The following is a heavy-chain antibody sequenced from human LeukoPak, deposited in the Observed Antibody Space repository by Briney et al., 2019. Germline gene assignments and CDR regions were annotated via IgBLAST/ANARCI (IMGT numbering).Heavy chain of an antibody. CDR1: GYTFTGYY. D-gene: IGHD2-15*01. V-gene: IGHV1-2*02. Sequence: GASVEVSCKASGYTFTGYYMHWVRQAPGQGLEWMGWINPNSGGTNYAQKFQGRVTMTRDTSISTAYMELSRLRSDDTAVYYCARVILGYCSGGSCFDHYYGMDVWGQGTTVTVSS. J-gene: IGHJ6*02. CDR3: ARVILGYCSGGSCFDHYYGMDV. CDR2: INPNSGGT.